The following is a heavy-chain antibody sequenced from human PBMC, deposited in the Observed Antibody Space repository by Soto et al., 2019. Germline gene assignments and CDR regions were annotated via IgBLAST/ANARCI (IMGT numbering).Heavy chain of an antibody. V-gene: IGHV2-26*01. CDR1: GFSLSNARMG. Sequence: QVTLKESGPVLVKPTETLTLTCTVSGFSLSNARMGVSWIRQPPGKALEWIALLFSTDEKSYSTSLKSRLTISRDTSKRQVVLTMTNMDPVDTATYYCARIDDYSYYNMDVWGKGTTVTVSS. J-gene: IGHJ6*03. CDR3: ARIDDYSYYNMDV. CDR2: LFSTDEK.